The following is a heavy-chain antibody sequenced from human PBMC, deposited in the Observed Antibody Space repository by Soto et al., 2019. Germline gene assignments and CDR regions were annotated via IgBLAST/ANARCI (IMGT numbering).Heavy chain of an antibody. CDR2: ISAYSGNT. CDR1: GYTFSNYG. J-gene: IGHJ4*02. D-gene: IGHD1-7*01. Sequence: ASVKVSCKGSGYTFSNYGISWVRQAPRQGLEWMGWISAYSGNTDYAQKFQGRITLTTDPPTNTVYMELKSLKSDDTAVYYCARGSLAGITWADYWGQGTQVTVSS. V-gene: IGHV1-18*01. CDR3: ARGSLAGITWADY.